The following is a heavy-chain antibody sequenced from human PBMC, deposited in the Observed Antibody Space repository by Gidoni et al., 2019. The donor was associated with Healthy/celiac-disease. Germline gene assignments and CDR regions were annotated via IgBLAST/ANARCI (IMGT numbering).Heavy chain of an antibody. D-gene: IGHD6-13*01. Sequence: QVQLVQSGAEVKKPGASVKVSCKASGYTFTSYGISWVRQAPGQGLEWMGWISAYNGNTNYSQKRQGRVTMTTDTSTSTAYMELRSLRSDDTAVYYCATRYSSSSNDAFDIWGQGTMVTVSS. CDR1: GYTFTSYG. V-gene: IGHV1-18*01. J-gene: IGHJ3*02. CDR2: ISAYNGNT. CDR3: ATRYSSSSNDAFDI.